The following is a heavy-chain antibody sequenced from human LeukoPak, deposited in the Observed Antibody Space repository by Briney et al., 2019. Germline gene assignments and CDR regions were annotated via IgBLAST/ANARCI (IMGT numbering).Heavy chain of an antibody. Sequence: SETLSLTCTVSGGSISSYYWSWIRQPPGRGLEWIGYIYYSGSTYYNPSLKSRVTISVDTSKNQFSLKLSSVTAADTAVYYCARRDARYFDWSLYDYWGQGTLVTVSS. J-gene: IGHJ4*02. CDR2: IYYSGST. CDR3: ARRDARYFDWSLYDY. CDR1: GGSISSYY. V-gene: IGHV4-59*08. D-gene: IGHD3-9*01.